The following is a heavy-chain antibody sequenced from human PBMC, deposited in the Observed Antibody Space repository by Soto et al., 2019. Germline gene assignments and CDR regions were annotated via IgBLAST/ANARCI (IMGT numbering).Heavy chain of an antibody. V-gene: IGHV3-7*01. J-gene: IGHJ4*02. CDR3: AREGYSSSFDY. D-gene: IGHD6-13*01. Sequence: GGSLRLSCAASGFTFSSYWMSWVRQAPGKGLEWVASIKQDGSEKYYVDSVKGRFTISRDNAKNSLYLQMNSLRAEDAAVYYCAREGYSSSFDYWGQGTLVTVSS. CDR1: GFTFSSYW. CDR2: IKQDGSEK.